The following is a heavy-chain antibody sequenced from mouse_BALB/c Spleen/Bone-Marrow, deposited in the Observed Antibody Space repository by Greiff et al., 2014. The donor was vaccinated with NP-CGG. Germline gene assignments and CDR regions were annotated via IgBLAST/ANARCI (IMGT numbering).Heavy chain of an antibody. CDR1: GYAFSSYW. Sequence: QVQLQQSGAELVRPGSSVKISCKASGYAFSSYWMNWVKQRPGQGLEWIGQIYPGDGDTNYNGKFKGKATLTADKSSSTAYMQLSSKTWEDSGVYVGKRVGRGANYWGKGTLLTVSS. CDR3: KRVGRGANY. V-gene: IGHV1-80*01. J-gene: IGHJ2*01. CDR2: IYPGDGDT.